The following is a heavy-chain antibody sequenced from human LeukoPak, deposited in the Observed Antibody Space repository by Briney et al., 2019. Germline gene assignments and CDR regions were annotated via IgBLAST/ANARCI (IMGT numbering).Heavy chain of an antibody. CDR1: GASIRSGRNY. D-gene: IGHD5-18*01. J-gene: IGHJ4*02. CDR2: IYYSGSS. V-gene: IGHV4-39*01. CDR3: ARHVSGSAMMHYFDY. Sequence: SETLSLTCNVSGASIRSGRNYWGWIRQFPGKGLEWIGSIYYSGSSSYSPSLQSRVSISVDTSKNHISLKVFSLTAADTALYYCARHVSGSAMMHYFDYWGQGTLVTVSS.